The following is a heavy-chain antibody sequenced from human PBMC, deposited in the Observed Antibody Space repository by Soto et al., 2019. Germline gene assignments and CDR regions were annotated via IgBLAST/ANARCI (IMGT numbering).Heavy chain of an antibody. CDR2: ISGSDGKT. CDR3: ARWSYLDY. D-gene: IGHD3-3*01. Sequence: GGSLRLSCAASGFSFGSYALSWVRQAPGKGLEWVSTISGSDGKTFYADSVKGRFSISRDTSQSTLYLQMNSLRADDTAMYYCARWSYLDYWGQGTLVTVSS. CDR1: GFSFGSYA. V-gene: IGHV3-23*01. J-gene: IGHJ4*02.